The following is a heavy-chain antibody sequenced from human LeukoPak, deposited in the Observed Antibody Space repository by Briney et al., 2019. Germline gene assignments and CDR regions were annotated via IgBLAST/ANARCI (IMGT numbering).Heavy chain of an antibody. J-gene: IGHJ6*03. Sequence: GGSLRLSCAASGFTFSDYYMSRIRQAPGKGLEWVSYISSSGSTIYYAEYVKGRFTISRDNAKNSLYLQMNSLRAEDTAVYYCAREGYSSSWYVVYYMDVWGKGTTVTISS. CDR1: GFTFSDYY. CDR2: ISSSGSTI. D-gene: IGHD6-13*01. CDR3: AREGYSSSWYVVYYMDV. V-gene: IGHV3-11*01.